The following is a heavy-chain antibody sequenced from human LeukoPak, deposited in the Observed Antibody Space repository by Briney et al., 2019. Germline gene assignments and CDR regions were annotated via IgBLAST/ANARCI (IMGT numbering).Heavy chain of an antibody. Sequence: GGSLRLSCAASGFTVSSNYMSWVRQAPGKGLEWVSVIYSGGSTYYADSVKGRFTISRDNSKNTLYLQMNSLRAEDTAVYYCARDSYDILTGYSYAFDIWGQGTMVTVSS. V-gene: IGHV3-53*01. D-gene: IGHD3-9*01. J-gene: IGHJ3*02. CDR3: ARDSYDILTGYSYAFDI. CDR1: GFTVSSNY. CDR2: IYSGGST.